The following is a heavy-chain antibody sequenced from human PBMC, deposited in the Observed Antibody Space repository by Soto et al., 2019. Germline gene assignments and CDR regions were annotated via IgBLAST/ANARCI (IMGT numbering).Heavy chain of an antibody. Sequence: QLQMQESGPGLVKPSETLSLTCSVSGGSIAGGSYYWAWIRQPPGEGLEWIGSIYYLGNTDYNPSLKSRVTISVDTTKNQFSLRLSSLTAADTAVYYCARLPENLVVVNYGLDVWGQGTKVTVSS. J-gene: IGHJ6*02. CDR3: ARLPENLVVVNYGLDV. V-gene: IGHV4-39*01. D-gene: IGHD2-15*01. CDR1: GGSIAGGSYY. CDR2: IYYLGNT.